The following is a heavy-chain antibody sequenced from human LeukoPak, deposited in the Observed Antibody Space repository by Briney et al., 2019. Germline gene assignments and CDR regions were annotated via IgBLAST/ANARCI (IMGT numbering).Heavy chain of an antibody. J-gene: IGHJ4*02. Sequence: GASVKVSCKASGYTFTGYYMHWVRQAPGQGLEWMGWINPNSGGTNYAQKFQGRVTMTRDTTISTAYMELSRLRSDDTAVYYCARPRVMGAAAGDFDYWGQGTLVTVSS. V-gene: IGHV1-2*02. D-gene: IGHD6-13*01. CDR2: INPNSGGT. CDR3: ARPRVMGAAAGDFDY. CDR1: GYTFTGYY.